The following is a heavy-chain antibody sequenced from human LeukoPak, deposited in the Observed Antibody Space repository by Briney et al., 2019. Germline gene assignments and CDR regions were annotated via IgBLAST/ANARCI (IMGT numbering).Heavy chain of an antibody. CDR1: GGSISSYY. V-gene: IGHV4-59*08. J-gene: IGHJ5*02. D-gene: IGHD6-19*01. CDR3: TRKAVAGNGYNWFDP. Sequence: SETLSLTCTVSGGSISSYYWSWIRQPPGKGLEWIGYILYTGSTIYNPSLKSRVTMSVDTSKNQFSLKLTSVTAEDTAVYYCTRKAVAGNGYNWFDPWGQGTLVTVSS. CDR2: ILYTGST.